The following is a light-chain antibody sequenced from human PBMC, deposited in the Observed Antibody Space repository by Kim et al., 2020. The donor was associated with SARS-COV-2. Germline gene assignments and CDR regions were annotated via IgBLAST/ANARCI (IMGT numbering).Light chain of an antibody. J-gene: IGLJ1*01. CDR1: KLGDKY. Sequence: SPGKTASIPCSGEKLGDKYASWYQQKRGQSPGLVIYQDTMRPSGIPERFSASISGNTVTLTISGTQAVDEADYYCQAWDSNTGVFGTGTKVTVL. V-gene: IGLV3-1*01. CDR3: QAWDSNTGV. CDR2: QDT.